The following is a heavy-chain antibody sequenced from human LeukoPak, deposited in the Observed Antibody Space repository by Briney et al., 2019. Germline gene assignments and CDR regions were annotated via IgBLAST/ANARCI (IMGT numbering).Heavy chain of an antibody. D-gene: IGHD2-15*01. V-gene: IGHV3-23*01. CDR3: APLGCGGSCYRFDY. Sequence: GGSLRLSCAASGFTFSSYAMSWVRQAPGKGLEWVSAISGSGGSTYYADSVKGRFTISRDNSKNTLYLQMNSLRAEDTTVYYCAPLGCGGSCYRFDYWGQGTLVTVSS. CDR1: GFTFSSYA. J-gene: IGHJ4*02. CDR2: ISGSGGST.